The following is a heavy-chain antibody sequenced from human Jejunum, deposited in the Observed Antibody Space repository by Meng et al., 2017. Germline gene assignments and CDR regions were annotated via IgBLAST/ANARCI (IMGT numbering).Heavy chain of an antibody. CDR3: AHADVLTGYGNFDY. CDR2: IYWDDDK. Sequence: QIPLEESGPTLLKPTQTLTLTCTFSGFSLSTDSVGVGWIRQPPGEALEWLALIYWDDDKRYSPSLKSRLTITKDTSKNQVVLTMTSMDPVDTATYYCAHADVLTGYGNFDYWGQGTLVTVSS. D-gene: IGHD3-9*01. V-gene: IGHV2-5*02. J-gene: IGHJ4*02. CDR1: GFSLSTDSVG.